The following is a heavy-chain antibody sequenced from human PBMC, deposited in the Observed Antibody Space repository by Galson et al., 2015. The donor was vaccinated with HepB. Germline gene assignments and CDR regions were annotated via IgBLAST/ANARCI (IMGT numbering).Heavy chain of an antibody. J-gene: IGHJ5*02. Sequence: SVKVSCKASGYTFISYYIHWVRQAPGQGLEWMGIIDPSGGSTSYALKFQGGIAMTRDTSTSTVYMELSSLRSEDTAIYYCARAPPHPANTHARPLTGGDPWGQGTLVTVSS. D-gene: IGHD3-9*01. V-gene: IGHV1-46*01. CDR1: GYTFISYY. CDR3: ARAPPHPANTHARPLTGGDP. CDR2: IDPSGGST.